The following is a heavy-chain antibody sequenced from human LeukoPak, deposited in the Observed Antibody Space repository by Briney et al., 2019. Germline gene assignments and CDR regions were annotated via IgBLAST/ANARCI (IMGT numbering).Heavy chain of an antibody. CDR1: GFTFSSYA. J-gene: IGHJ6*02. V-gene: IGHV3-30-3*01. D-gene: IGHD5-12*01. CDR3: ARAKGVVATIRDALDV. CDR2: ISYDGSNK. Sequence: PGGSLRLSCAASGFTFSSYAMHWVRQAPGKGLEWVAVISYDGSNKYYADSVKGRFTISRDNSKNTLYLQMNSLRAEDTAVYYCARAKGVVATIRDALDVWGQGTTVTVSS.